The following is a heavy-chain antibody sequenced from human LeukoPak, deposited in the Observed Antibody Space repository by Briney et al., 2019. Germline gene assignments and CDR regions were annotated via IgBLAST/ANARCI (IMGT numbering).Heavy chain of an antibody. D-gene: IGHD1-20*01. CDR2: INPSGGST. J-gene: IGHJ5*02. Sequence: GASVKVSCKASGYTFTSYYMHWVRQAPGQGLEWMGIINPSGGSTSYAQKFQGRVTMTRDMSTSTVYMELSSLRSEDTAVYYCARDGPDNWFFNWLDPWGQGTLVTVSS. CDR1: GYTFTSYY. CDR3: ARDGPDNWFFNWLDP. V-gene: IGHV1-46*01.